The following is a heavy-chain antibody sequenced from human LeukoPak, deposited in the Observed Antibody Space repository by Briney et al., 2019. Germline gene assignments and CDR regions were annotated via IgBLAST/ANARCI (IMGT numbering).Heavy chain of an antibody. D-gene: IGHD2-21*01. CDR2: INHSGST. J-gene: IGHJ4*02. Sequence: SETLSLTCAVYGGSFSGDYWSWIRQPPGKGLEWIGEINHSGSTNYNPSLKSRVTISVDTSKNQFSLKLSSVTAADTAVYYCARLGPYVVVIAASKYYFDYWGQGTLVTVSS. V-gene: IGHV4-34*01. CDR3: ARLGPYVVVIAASKYYFDY. CDR1: GGSFSGDY.